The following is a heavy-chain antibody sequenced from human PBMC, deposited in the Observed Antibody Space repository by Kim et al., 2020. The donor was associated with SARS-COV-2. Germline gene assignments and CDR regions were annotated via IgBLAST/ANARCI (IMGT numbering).Heavy chain of an antibody. CDR1: GFTFSSYG. J-gene: IGHJ4*02. V-gene: IGHV3-30*18. Sequence: GGSLRLSCAASGFTFSSYGMHWVRQAPGKGLEWVAVISYDGSNKYYADSVKGRFTISRDNSKNTLYLQMNSLRAEDTAVYYCANNGEEYYFDYWGQGTLVTVSS. CDR3: ANNGEEYYFDY. D-gene: IGHD2-8*01. CDR2: ISYDGSNK.